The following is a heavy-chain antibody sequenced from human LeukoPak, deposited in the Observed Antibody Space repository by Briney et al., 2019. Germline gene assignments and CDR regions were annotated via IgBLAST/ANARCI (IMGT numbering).Heavy chain of an antibody. CDR2: ISYDGSNK. CDR1: GFTFSKYA. J-gene: IGHJ4*02. D-gene: IGHD6-13*01. Sequence: QPGGSLRLSCAASGFTFSKYAMHWVRQAPGKGLEWVAVISYDGSNKYYADSVKGRFTISRDNSKNILYLQSNSLRVEDTAVYYCARGHTSSWGDLDYWDQGTLVTVSS. CDR3: ARGHTSSWGDLDY. V-gene: IGHV3-30-3*01.